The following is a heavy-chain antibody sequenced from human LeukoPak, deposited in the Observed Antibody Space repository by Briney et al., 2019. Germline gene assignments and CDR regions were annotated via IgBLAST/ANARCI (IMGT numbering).Heavy chain of an antibody. J-gene: IGHJ3*02. CDR1: GYTFTSYG. CDR3: ARTDTVTDDAFDI. V-gene: IGHV1-18*01. D-gene: IGHD4-17*01. CDR2: ISAYNGNT. Sequence: ASVKVSCKASGYTFTSYGISWVRQAPGQGLEWMGWISAYNGNTNYAQKLQGRVTMTTDTSTSTAYMELSSLRSEDTAVYYCARTDTVTDDAFDIWGQGTMVTVSS.